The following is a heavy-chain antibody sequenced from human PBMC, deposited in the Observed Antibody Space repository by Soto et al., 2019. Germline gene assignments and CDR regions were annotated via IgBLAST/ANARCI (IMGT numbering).Heavy chain of an antibody. V-gene: IGHV4-34*01. D-gene: IGHD6-6*01. Sequence: QVQLQQWGAGLLKPSETLSLTCAVYGGSFSGYYWSWIRQPPGKGLEWIGEINHSGSTNYNPSLKSRVTISVDTSKTQFPLKLSSVTAADTAVYYCARLRGSSSSRAYYYYYYYVDVWGKGTTVTVSS. CDR1: GGSFSGYY. CDR2: INHSGST. J-gene: IGHJ6*03. CDR3: ARLRGSSSSRAYYYYYYYVDV.